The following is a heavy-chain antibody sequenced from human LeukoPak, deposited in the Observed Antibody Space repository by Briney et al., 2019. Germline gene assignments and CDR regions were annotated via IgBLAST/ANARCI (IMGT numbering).Heavy chain of an antibody. Sequence: PSETLSHTCTVSGGSISSGGYYWSWIRQHPGKGLEWIGYVYYSGSTYYNPSLKSRVTISVDTSKNQFSLKLSSVTAADTAVYYCARAGLEWLANFDYWGQGTLVTVSS. V-gene: IGHV4-31*03. CDR3: ARAGLEWLANFDY. CDR2: VYYSGST. J-gene: IGHJ4*02. D-gene: IGHD3-3*01. CDR1: GGSISSGGYY.